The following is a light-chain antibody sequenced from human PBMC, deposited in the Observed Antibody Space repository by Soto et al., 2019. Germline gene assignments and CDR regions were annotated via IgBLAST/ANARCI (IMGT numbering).Light chain of an antibody. CDR2: AAA. J-gene: IGKJ3*01. Sequence: DIQMTQSPSSVSASVGDRVTITCRASQGIGSWLGWYQQKPGKAPKLLIYAAASLQSGVPSRFSASVSGTEFTLTISCLQPEDLATYFCQQANSFPLTFGPGTKVDLK. CDR3: QQANSFPLT. CDR1: QGIGSW. V-gene: IGKV1-12*01.